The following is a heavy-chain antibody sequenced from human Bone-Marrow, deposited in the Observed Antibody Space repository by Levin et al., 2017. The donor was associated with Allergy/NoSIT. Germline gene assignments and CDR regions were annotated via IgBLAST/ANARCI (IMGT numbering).Heavy chain of an antibody. CDR3: ARGSSGSYLVPYYFDY. D-gene: IGHD6-19*01. Sequence: GSLRLSCTVSGGSIGGYFWSWIRQPPGKGLEWIGYIYNSGSTNYNPSLTGRLTISEDTSKNQFSLRLSSVTAADTAVYYCARGSSGSYLVPYYFDYWGQGTLVIVSS. CDR2: IYNSGST. J-gene: IGHJ4*02. V-gene: IGHV4-59*01. CDR1: GGSIGGYF.